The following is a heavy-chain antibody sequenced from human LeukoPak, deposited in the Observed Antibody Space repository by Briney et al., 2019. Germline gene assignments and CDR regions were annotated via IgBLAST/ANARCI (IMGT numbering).Heavy chain of an antibody. J-gene: IGHJ4*02. Sequence: GGSLRLSCVASGLTVSSYSMNWVRQAPGKGLEWVSYISSSSSTIYYADSVKGRFTISRDNAKNSLDLQMNSLRDEDAAVYYCARARASGRSGFDYWGQGTLVTVSS. D-gene: IGHD2-15*01. V-gene: IGHV3-48*02. CDR1: GLTVSSYS. CDR3: ARARASGRSGFDY. CDR2: ISSSSSTI.